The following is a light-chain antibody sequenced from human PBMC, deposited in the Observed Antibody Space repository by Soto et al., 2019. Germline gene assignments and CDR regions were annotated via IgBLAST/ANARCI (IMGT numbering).Light chain of an antibody. CDR3: HQRSKWPWT. CDR2: DVY. J-gene: IGKJ2*02. Sequence: EIVLTQSPATLSLSPGERATLSCRASQSVSSYLDWYQQKPGQAPRLLIHDVYNRATGIPARFSGSGSGTDFTLAISNLEPEDFAVYYCHQRSKWPWTFGQGTKLEIK. V-gene: IGKV3-11*01. CDR1: QSVSSY.